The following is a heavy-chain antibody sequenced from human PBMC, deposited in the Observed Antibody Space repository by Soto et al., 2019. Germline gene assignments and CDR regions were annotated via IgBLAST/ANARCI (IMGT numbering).Heavy chain of an antibody. J-gene: IGHJ3*02. Sequence: ASVKVSCKASGYTFTSYGISWVRQAPGQGLEWMGWISAYNGNTNYAQKLQGRVTMTTDTSTSTAYMELRSLRSDDTAVYYCARDNLPLSFSVHGAFDIWGQGTMVTVSS. CDR2: ISAYNGNT. CDR1: GYTFTSYG. D-gene: IGHD3-3*02. V-gene: IGHV1-18*01. CDR3: ARDNLPLSFSVHGAFDI.